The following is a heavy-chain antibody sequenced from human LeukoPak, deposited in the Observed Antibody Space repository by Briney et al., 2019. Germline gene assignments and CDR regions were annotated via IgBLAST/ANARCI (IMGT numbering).Heavy chain of an antibody. V-gene: IGHV1-69*04. Sequence: GASVKVSCKASGGTFSSYAISWVRQAPGQGLEWMGRIIPILGIANYAQKFQGRVTITADKSTSTAYMELRSLRSDDTAVYYCAREGIAARPDYWGQGTLVTVSS. CDR2: IIPILGIA. CDR3: AREGIAARPDY. D-gene: IGHD6-6*01. J-gene: IGHJ4*02. CDR1: GGTFSSYA.